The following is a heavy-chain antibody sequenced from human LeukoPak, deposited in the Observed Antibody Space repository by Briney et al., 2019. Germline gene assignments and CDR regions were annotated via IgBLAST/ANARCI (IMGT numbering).Heavy chain of an antibody. D-gene: IGHD3-3*01. J-gene: IGHJ4*02. CDR2: IRYDGSNK. Sequence: GGSLRLSCAASGFTFSSYGMHWVRQAPGKGLEWVAFIRYDGSNKYYADSVKGRFTISRDNSKNTLYLQMNSLRAEDTAVYYCATTRPIHYDFWSGSFDYWGQGTLVTVSS. CDR3: ATTRPIHYDFWSGSFDY. CDR1: GFTFSSYG. V-gene: IGHV3-30*02.